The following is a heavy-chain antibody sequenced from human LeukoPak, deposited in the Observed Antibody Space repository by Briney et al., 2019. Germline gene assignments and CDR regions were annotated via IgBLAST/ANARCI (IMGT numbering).Heavy chain of an antibody. CDR2: IYYSGST. CDR3: ARQQWEQQGRDYYFNGLDV. V-gene: IGHV4-59*01. J-gene: IGHJ6*02. Sequence: SETLSLTCAVYGASFGTYYWTWIRQPPGKGREWIGYIYYSGSTDYNPSLKSRVTISVDTSKNQFSLKLSSVTAADTAVYYCARQQWEQQGRDYYFNGLDVWGPGTTVIVSS. D-gene: IGHD1-26*01. CDR1: GASFGTYY.